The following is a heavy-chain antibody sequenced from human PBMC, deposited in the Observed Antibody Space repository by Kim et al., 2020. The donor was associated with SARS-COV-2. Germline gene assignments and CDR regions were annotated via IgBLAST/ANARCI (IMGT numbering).Heavy chain of an antibody. CDR1: GGSISSSSYY. D-gene: IGHD3-22*01. J-gene: IGHJ4*02. V-gene: IGHV4-39*01. Sequence: SETLSLTCTVSGGSISSSSYYWGWIRQPPAKGLEWIGSIYYSGSTYYNPSLKSRVTISVDTSKNQFSLKLSSVTAADTAVYYCARQCITMIVGGQAFDYWGQGTLVTVSS. CDR3: ARQCITMIVGGQAFDY. CDR2: IYYSGST.